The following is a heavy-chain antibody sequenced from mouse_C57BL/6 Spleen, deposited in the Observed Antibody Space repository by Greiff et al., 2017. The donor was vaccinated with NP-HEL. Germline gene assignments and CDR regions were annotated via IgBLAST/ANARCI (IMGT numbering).Heavy chain of an antibody. Sequence: EVMLVESGEGLVKPGGSLKLSCAASGFTLSSYAMSWVRQTPEKRLEWVAYISSGGDYIYYADTVKGRFTISRDNARNTLYLQMSSLKSEDTAMYYCTRDYRNLYAMDYWGQGTSVTVSS. CDR2: ISSGGDYI. D-gene: IGHD2-5*01. J-gene: IGHJ4*01. V-gene: IGHV5-9-1*02. CDR3: TRDYRNLYAMDY. CDR1: GFTLSSYA.